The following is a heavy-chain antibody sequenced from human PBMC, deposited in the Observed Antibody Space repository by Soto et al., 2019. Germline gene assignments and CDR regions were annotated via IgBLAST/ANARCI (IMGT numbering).Heavy chain of an antibody. CDR2: ISSSGDRT. CDR3: ARGGDVVVPAAIMYFDY. Sequence: EVQLVESGEGLVQPGGSLRLSCAASGFTFSSYAMHWVRQAPGKGLEYVSAISSSGDRTYYADSVKGRFTISRDNSKNTLYLQMGSLRDEDMAVYYCARGGDVVVPAAIMYFDYWGQGTLVTVSS. V-gene: IGHV3-64*02. CDR1: GFTFSSYA. J-gene: IGHJ4*02. D-gene: IGHD2-2*01.